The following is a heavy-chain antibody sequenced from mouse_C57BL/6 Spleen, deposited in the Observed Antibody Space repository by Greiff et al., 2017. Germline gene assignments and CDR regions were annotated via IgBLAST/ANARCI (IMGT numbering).Heavy chain of an antibody. D-gene: IGHD2-5*01. Sequence: QVHVKQPGAELVRPGTSVKLSCKASGYTFTSYWMHWVKQRPGQGLEWIGVIDPSDSYTNYNQKFKGKATLTVDTSSSTAYMQLSSLTSEDSAVYYCARWDFGYSIAWFAYWGQGTLVTVSA. V-gene: IGHV1-59*01. CDR3: ARWDFGYSIAWFAY. CDR1: GYTFTSYW. CDR2: IDPSDSYT. J-gene: IGHJ3*01.